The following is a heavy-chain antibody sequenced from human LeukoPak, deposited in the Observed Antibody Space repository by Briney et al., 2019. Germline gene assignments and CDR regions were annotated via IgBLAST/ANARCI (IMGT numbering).Heavy chain of an antibody. Sequence: SETLSLTCTVSGGSTSSGAYYWTWIRQPAGRGLEGIGRIYTTGRTNYDPSIESRVTISADTSKNQFSLNLSSVTAADTAVYYCARALVPPKTDPVFDTWGPGTLVTVSS. CDR1: GGSTSSGAYY. V-gene: IGHV4-61*02. J-gene: IGHJ3*02. CDR3: ARALVPPKTDPVFDT. CDR2: IYTTGRT. D-gene: IGHD6-13*01.